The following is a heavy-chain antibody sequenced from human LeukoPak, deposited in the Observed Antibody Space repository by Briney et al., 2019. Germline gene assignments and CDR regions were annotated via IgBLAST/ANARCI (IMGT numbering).Heavy chain of an antibody. V-gene: IGHV4-59*01. CDR3: ARGVYIAAAQYGY. J-gene: IGHJ4*02. D-gene: IGHD6-13*01. CDR2: IYYSGTT. CDR1: GGSISSYY. Sequence: SETLSLTCTVSGGSISSYYWSWIRQPPGKGLEWIGYIYYSGTTNYNPSLKSRVTISVDTSKNQFSLKLSSVTAADTAVHYCARGVYIAAAQYGYGGQGTLVTVSS.